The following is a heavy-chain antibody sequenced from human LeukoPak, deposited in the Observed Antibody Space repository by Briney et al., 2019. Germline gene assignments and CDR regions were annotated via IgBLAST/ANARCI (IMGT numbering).Heavy chain of an antibody. J-gene: IGHJ3*02. V-gene: IGHV1-2*02. CDR3: ARDVDYGDLAYAFDI. CDR2: INPNSGGT. CDR1: GYTFTGYY. Sequence: ASVKVSCKASGYTFTGYYMHWVRQAPGQGLEWMGWINPNSGGTNYAQKFQGRVTMPRDTSISTAYMELSRLRSDDTAVYYCARDVDYGDLAYAFDIWGQGTMVTVSS. D-gene: IGHD4-17*01.